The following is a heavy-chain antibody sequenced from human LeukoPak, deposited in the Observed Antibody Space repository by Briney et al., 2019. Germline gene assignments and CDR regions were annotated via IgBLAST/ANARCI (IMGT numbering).Heavy chain of an antibody. J-gene: IGHJ4*02. CDR2: ISGSGGST. CDR1: GFTFSSYA. Sequence: GSLRLSCAASGFTFSSYAMSWVRQAPGKGLEWVSAISGSGGSTYYADSVNGRFTISRDNSKNTLYLQMNRLRAEDTAVYYCTKKDYYDSRGYYPYWGQGTLVTVSS. V-gene: IGHV3-23*01. CDR3: TKKDYYDSRGYYPY. D-gene: IGHD3-22*01.